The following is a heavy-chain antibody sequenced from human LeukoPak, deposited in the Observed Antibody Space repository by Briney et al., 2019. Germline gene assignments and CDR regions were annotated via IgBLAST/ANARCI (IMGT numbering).Heavy chain of an antibody. J-gene: IGHJ6*03. CDR1: GGSISSSNW. CDR2: IFHTGST. D-gene: IGHD3-16*01. Sequence: SGTLSLTCAVSGGSISSSNWWTWVRQPPGKGLELIGQIFHTGSTNYNPSLKSRVTISVDKSKNQFSLKLISVTAADTAVYYCARETSQKGAHYMDVWGKGTTVTISS. V-gene: IGHV4-4*02. CDR3: ARETSQKGAHYMDV.